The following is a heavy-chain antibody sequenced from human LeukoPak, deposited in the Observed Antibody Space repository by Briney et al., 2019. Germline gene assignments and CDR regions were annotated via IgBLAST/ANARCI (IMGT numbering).Heavy chain of an antibody. Sequence: PRASVKVSCKASGYTFTGYYMHWVRQAPGQGLEWMGRINPNSGGTNYAQKFQGRVTMTRDTSISTAYMELSRLRSDDTAVYYCAVGGYHHGVSFDYWGQGTLVTVSS. V-gene: IGHV1-2*06. CDR3: AVGGYHHGVSFDY. D-gene: IGHD2-2*01. J-gene: IGHJ4*02. CDR2: INPNSGGT. CDR1: GYTFTGYY.